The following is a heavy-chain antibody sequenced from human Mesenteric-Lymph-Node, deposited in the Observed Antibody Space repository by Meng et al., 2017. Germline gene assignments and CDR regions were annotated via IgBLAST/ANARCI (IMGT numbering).Heavy chain of an antibody. CDR1: GYSFTSYW. D-gene: IGHD4-17*01. Sequence: GESLKISCKGSGYSFTSYWIGWVRQMPGKGLEWMRIIYPGDSDTRYSPSFQGQVTISADKSISTAYLQWSSLKASDTAMYYCAIRYGDYITVFDYWGQGTLVTVSS. V-gene: IGHV5-51*01. CDR2: IYPGDSDT. J-gene: IGHJ4*02. CDR3: AIRYGDYITVFDY.